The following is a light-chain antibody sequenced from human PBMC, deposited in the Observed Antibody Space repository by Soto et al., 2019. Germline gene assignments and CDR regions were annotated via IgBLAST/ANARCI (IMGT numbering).Light chain of an antibody. J-gene: IGKJ4*01. CDR3: QQYATSPLT. CDR1: QTINNN. CDR2: GAS. Sequence: DIVMTQSPATLSMSPGERATLSCRASQTINNNLAWNQQKPGQAPRLLIYGASTRATGIPDRFSGSGSGTEFTLTISRLEPEDFAVYYWQQYATSPLTFGGGTRVEIK. V-gene: IGKV3-15*01.